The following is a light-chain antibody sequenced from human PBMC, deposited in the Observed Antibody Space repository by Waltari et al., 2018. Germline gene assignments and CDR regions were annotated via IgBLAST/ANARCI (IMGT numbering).Light chain of an antibody. Sequence: AIQMTQSPSSLSASVGDRVTITCRAIQDIKNDLGWYQKKPDTAPKFLIHAASSLQSAVPSRFSGGGSGTNFTLTISSLQPEDFATYYCLQDYTYPLTFGGGTKVEIK. CDR2: AAS. J-gene: IGKJ4*01. V-gene: IGKV1-6*02. CDR1: QDIKND. CDR3: LQDYTYPLT.